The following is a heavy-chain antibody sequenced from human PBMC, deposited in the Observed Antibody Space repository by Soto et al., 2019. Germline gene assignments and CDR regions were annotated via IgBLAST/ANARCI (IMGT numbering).Heavy chain of an antibody. D-gene: IGHD2-2*01. CDR2: ISGSGGST. CDR1: GFTFSSYA. Sequence: GGSLRLSCAASGFTFSSYAMSWVRQAPGKGLEWVSAISGSGGSTYYADSVKGRFTISRDNSKNTLYLQMNSLRAEDTAVYYCAKVRVPVVVWHWFDPWGQGTLVTVSS. CDR3: AKVRVPVVVWHWFDP. J-gene: IGHJ5*02. V-gene: IGHV3-23*01.